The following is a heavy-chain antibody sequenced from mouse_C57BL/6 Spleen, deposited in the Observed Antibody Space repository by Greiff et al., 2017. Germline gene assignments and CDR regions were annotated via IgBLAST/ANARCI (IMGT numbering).Heavy chain of an antibody. CDR2: IRNKANGYTT. J-gene: IGHJ4*01. CDR3: ARYNYGSSYAMDY. D-gene: IGHD1-1*01. CDR1: GFTFTDYY. Sequence: EVKLMESGGGLVQPGGSLSLSCAASGFTFTDYYMSWVRQPPGKALEWLGFIRNKANGYTTEYSASVKGRFTISGDNSQSILYLQMNALRAEDSATYYCARYNYGSSYAMDYWGQGTSVTVSS. V-gene: IGHV7-3*01.